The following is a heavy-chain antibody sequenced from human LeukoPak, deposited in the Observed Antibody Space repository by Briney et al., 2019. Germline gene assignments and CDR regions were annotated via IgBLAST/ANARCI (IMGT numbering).Heavy chain of an antibody. Sequence: PGGSLRLSCAASGFTFNSYAMSWVRQAPGKGLEWVSAISGGGGTTYYADSVKGRFTISRDNSKNTLYLQMNSLRAEDTAIYYCAKVKSYSSSPHFDYWAQETLVTVAS. V-gene: IGHV3-23*01. CDR3: AKVKSYSSSPHFDY. D-gene: IGHD6-6*01. CDR2: ISGGGGTT. CDR1: GFTFNSYA. J-gene: IGHJ4*02.